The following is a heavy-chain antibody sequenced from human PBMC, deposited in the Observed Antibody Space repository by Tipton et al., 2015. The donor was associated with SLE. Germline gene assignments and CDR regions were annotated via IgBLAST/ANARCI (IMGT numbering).Heavy chain of an antibody. J-gene: IGHJ6*02. CDR1: GFTFSSYS. CDR3: AKDHGVRYFDYYGMDV. D-gene: IGHD3-9*01. V-gene: IGHV3-21*04. CDR2: ISSSSSYI. Sequence: GSLRLSCAASGFTFSSYSMNWVRQAPGKGLEWVSSISSSSSYIYYADSVKGRFTISRDNSKNSLYLQMSSLRTEDTALYYCAKDHGVRYFDYYGMDVWGQGTTVTVSS.